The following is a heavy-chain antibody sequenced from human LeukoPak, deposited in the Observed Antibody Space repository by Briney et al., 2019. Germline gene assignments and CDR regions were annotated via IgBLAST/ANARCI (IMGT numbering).Heavy chain of an antibody. CDR2: ISRGGSTI. V-gene: IGHV3-11*01. Sequence: GGSLRLSCAVSGFTFSDYYRSWIRQAPGKGLEWLSYISRGGSTIYYADSVKGRFTISRDNAKDSLYLQMNSLRAEDTAVYYCAREQGSSWITDYWGQGTLLTVSS. D-gene: IGHD6-13*01. CDR3: AREQGSSWITDY. CDR1: GFTFSDYY. J-gene: IGHJ4*02.